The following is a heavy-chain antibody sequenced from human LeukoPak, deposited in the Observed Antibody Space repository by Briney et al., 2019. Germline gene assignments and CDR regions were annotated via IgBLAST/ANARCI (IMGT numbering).Heavy chain of an antibody. CDR2: ISSISSTI. V-gene: IGHV3-48*01. Sequence: GGSLRLSCAASGLTVGDYTMNSVRQAPGKGLECVSYISSISSTISYADSVKGRFTISRDNAKNSLFLQMNSLRAEDTAVYYCASVGHCTSSSCPYYFDYWGQGTLVTVSS. D-gene: IGHD2-2*03. CDR3: ASVGHCTSSSCPYYFDY. CDR1: GLTVGDYT. J-gene: IGHJ4*02.